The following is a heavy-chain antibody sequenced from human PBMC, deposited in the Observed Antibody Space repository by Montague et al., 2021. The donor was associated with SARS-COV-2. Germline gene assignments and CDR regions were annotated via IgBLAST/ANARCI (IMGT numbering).Heavy chain of an antibody. CDR3: ARRYGSAFDY. D-gene: IGHD3-10*01. J-gene: IGHJ4*02. CDR1: GVSSSRTTSY. Sequence: SXTLSLTCTVSGVSSSRTTSYWAWIRQPPGKGLEWLGSISYSGYTNYNSSLKSRVTISIDTSKNQFSLRLTSVSAADTAVYYCARRYGSAFDYWGQGTLVTVSS. CDR2: ISYSGYT. V-gene: IGHV4-39*01.